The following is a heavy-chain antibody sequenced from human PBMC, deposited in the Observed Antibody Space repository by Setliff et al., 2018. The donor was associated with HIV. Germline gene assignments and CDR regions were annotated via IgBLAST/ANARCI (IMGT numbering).Heavy chain of an antibody. CDR1: GDSSSNDY. CDR2: IHYSGST. J-gene: IGHJ6*03. Sequence: SETLSLTCTVSGDSSSNDYWTWVRQPPGKGLEWIGNIHYSGSTNYNPSLKSRVTISVDTSRSQFSLKLSSVTAADTAVYYCARSTVGIRGVVRGYYYYYMDVWGKGTTVTVSS. V-gene: IGHV4-59*01. CDR3: ARSTVGIRGVVRGYYYYYMDV. D-gene: IGHD3-10*01.